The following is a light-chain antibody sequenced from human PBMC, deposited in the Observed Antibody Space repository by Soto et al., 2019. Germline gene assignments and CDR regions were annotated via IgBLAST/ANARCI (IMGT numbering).Light chain of an antibody. Sequence: VLTQSPGTLPLSPGERATLSCRASQCVSSIYLACYQQKPGQSPWPLMYGASDRATGIKDRFSGGGSGPDFNLTISRLEPEDFAVYYCKQYANSPLTFGGGTKVDI. CDR1: QCVSSIY. V-gene: IGKV3-20*01. CDR3: KQYANSPLT. J-gene: IGKJ4*01. CDR2: GAS.